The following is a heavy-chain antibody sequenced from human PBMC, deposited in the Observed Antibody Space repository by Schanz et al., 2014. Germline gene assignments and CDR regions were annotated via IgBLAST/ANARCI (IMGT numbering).Heavy chain of an antibody. V-gene: IGHV3-9*01. CDR2: ISWNSGNI. CDR1: GFTFDDYA. D-gene: IGHD4-17*01. Sequence: EVQLVESGGHLVQPGRSLRLSCAASGFTFDDYAMHWVRQAPGKGLEWVSGISWNSGNIVYADSVKGRFTISRDNAKNSLYLQMNSLRVDDTAFYFCAKVRGDQRGAFDSWGQGTLVTVSS. J-gene: IGHJ4*02. CDR3: AKVRGDQRGAFDS.